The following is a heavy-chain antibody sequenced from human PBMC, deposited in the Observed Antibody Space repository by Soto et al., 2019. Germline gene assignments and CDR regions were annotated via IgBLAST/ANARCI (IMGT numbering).Heavy chain of an antibody. J-gene: IGHJ4*02. CDR1: GFSLSARPVA. CDR2: IYWDDDK. Sequence: QITLRESGPTRVKPTQTLTLTCTFSGFSLSARPVAVGWIRQPPGKALERLALIYWDDDKRYSPSLMSRLTITKDTSTNKVVLTMTNMDPLDTAIYYCVHRAGIDGNWNGGYFDSWGQGALVTVSS. CDR3: VHRAGIDGNWNGGYFDS. V-gene: IGHV2-5*02. D-gene: IGHD1-1*01.